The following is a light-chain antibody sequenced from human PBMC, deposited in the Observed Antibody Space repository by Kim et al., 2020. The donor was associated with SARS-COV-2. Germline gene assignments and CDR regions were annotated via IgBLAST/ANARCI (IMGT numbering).Light chain of an antibody. CDR1: QSLLYSNGYNY. CDR3: MQSLQTLLT. CDR2: LGS. J-gene: IGKJ4*01. Sequence: DIVMTQSPLSLPVTPGEPASISCRSSQSLLYSNGYNYLDWYVQKPGQSPQLLIYLGSNRASGVPDRFSGSGSGTDFTLIISRVEAEDVGVYYCMQSLQTLLTFGGGTKVDIK. V-gene: IGKV2-28*01.